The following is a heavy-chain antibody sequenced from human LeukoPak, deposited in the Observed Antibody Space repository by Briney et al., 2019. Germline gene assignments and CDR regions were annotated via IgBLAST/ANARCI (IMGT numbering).Heavy chain of an antibody. V-gene: IGHV3-53*01. CDR1: GFTVSSNY. D-gene: IGHD3-22*01. CDR2: IYSGGST. Sequence: GGSLRLSCAASGFTVSSNYMSWVRQAPGKGLEWVSVIYSGGSTYYADSVKGRFTISRDNSKNTLYLQMNGLRAEDTAVYYCARAMIVVYGMDVWGQGTTVTVSS. J-gene: IGHJ6*02. CDR3: ARAMIVVYGMDV.